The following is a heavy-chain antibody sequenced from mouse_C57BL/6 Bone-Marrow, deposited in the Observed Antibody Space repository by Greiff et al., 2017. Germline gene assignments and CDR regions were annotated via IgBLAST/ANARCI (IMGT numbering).Heavy chain of an antibody. J-gene: IGHJ2*01. V-gene: IGHV3-6*01. Sequence: EVQLQESGPGLVKPSQSLSLTCSVTGYSITSGYYWNWIRQFPGNKLEWMGYISYDGSNNYNPSLKNRISITRDTSKNQFFLKLNSVTTEDTATYYCARGGWLLPYGGQGTTLTVSS. CDR2: ISYDGSN. CDR3: ARGGWLLPY. D-gene: IGHD2-3*01. CDR1: GYSITSGYY.